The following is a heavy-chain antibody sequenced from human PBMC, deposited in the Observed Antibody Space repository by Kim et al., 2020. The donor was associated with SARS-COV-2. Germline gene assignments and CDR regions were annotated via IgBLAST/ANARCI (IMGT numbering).Heavy chain of an antibody. CDR2: ISGSGGST. CDR3: AKGAPYCSSTSCLRHFDY. J-gene: IGHJ4*02. D-gene: IGHD2-2*01. CDR1: GFTFSSYA. Sequence: GGSLRLSCAASGFTFSSYAMSWVRQAPGKGLEWVSAISGSGGSTYYADSVKGRFTISRDNSKNTLYLQMNSLRAEDTAVYYCAKGAPYCSSTSCLRHFDYWGQGTLVTVSS. V-gene: IGHV3-23*01.